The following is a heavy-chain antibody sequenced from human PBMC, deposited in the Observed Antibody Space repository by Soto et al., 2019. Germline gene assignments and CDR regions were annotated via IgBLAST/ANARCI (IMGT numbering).Heavy chain of an antibody. CDR2: IWYDGSNK. V-gene: IGHV3-33*01. Sequence: QVQLVESGGGVVQPGRSLRLSCAASGFTFSSYGMHWVRQAPGKGLEWVAVIWYDGSNKYYAGSVKGRFTIYRENSKNTENLQMNSLRAEDTAVYYYARDQDVVVVADSNCYYYGMDVWGQGTPVTVSS. CDR1: GFTFSSYG. D-gene: IGHD2-15*01. CDR3: ARDQDVVVVADSNCYYYGMDV. J-gene: IGHJ6*02.